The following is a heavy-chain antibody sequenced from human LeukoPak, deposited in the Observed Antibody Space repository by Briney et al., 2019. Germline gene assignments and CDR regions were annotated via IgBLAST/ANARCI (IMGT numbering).Heavy chain of an antibody. J-gene: IGHJ4*02. CDR3: ANSVPRNYGNYLDY. CDR1: GFTFNNYV. Sequence: GESLTPSCAASGFTFNNYVMTWVRQAPGKGLEWVSSINRGGNTFYAESVKGRFTVSRDNSKNTLSLQINSLRAEDTAVYYCANSVPRNYGNYLDYWGLGTLVTVSS. D-gene: IGHD4-11*01. V-gene: IGHV3-23*01. CDR2: INRGGNT.